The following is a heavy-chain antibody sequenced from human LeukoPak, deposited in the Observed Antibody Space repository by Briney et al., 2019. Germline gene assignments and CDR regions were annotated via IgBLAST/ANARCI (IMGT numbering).Heavy chain of an antibody. CDR2: INHSGNI. CDR1: GGSFSGYY. CDR3: ETVYGSENKNWFDP. V-gene: IGHV4-34*01. J-gene: IGHJ5*02. D-gene: IGHD3-10*01. Sequence: PSETLSLTCAVYGGSFSGYYWSWIRQPPGKGLEWIGEINHSGNINYNPSLKSRVTISVDTSKNQFSLKLSSVTAADTAVYYCETVYGSENKNWFDPWGQGTLVTVSS.